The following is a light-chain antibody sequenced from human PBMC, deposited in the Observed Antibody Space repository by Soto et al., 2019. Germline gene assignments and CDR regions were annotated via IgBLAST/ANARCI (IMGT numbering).Light chain of an antibody. CDR2: GNS. J-gene: IGLJ1*01. CDR1: SSNIGAGYD. CDR3: QSYDSSLSGSGV. Sequence: QSALTQPPSVSGAPGQRVTISCTGSSSNIGAGYDVHWYQQLPGTAPKLLIYGNSNRPSGVPDRFSGSKSGTSASLAITGLQPEDEADYYCQSYDSSLSGSGVFGTGTKLTVL. V-gene: IGLV1-40*01.